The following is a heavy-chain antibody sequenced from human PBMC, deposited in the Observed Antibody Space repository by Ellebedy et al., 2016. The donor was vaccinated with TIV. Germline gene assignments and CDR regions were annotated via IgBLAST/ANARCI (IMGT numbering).Heavy chain of an antibody. CDR3: ARLLWFGEFKYYYGMDV. J-gene: IGHJ6*02. CDR1: GGTFSSYA. CDR2: IIPIFGTA. Sequence: SVKVSXXASGGTFSSYAISWVRQAPGQGLEWMGGIIPIFGTANYAQKFQGRVTITADESTSTAYMELSSLRSEDTAVYYCARLLWFGEFKYYYGMDVWGQGTTVTVSS. D-gene: IGHD3-10*01. V-gene: IGHV1-69*13.